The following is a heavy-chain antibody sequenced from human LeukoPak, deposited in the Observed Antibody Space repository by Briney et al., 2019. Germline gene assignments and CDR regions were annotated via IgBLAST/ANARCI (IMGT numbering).Heavy chain of an antibody. Sequence: GGSLRLSCAASGFTFSSYAMSWVRQAPGKGLEWVSGISGSGGSTYYADSVKGRFTISRDNSKNTLYLQMNSLRAEDTAVYYCAKGYYYDSSGFNWFDPWGQGTLVTVSS. D-gene: IGHD3-22*01. CDR3: AKGYYYDSSGFNWFDP. J-gene: IGHJ5*02. V-gene: IGHV3-23*01. CDR1: GFTFSSYA. CDR2: ISGSGGST.